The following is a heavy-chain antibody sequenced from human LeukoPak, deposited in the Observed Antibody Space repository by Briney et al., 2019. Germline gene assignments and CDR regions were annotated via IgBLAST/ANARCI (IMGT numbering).Heavy chain of an antibody. CDR3: TKGGSYAPLDY. CDR1: GFIFSSSA. CDR2: ISGTGGST. V-gene: IGHV3-23*01. J-gene: IGHJ4*02. D-gene: IGHD1-26*01. Sequence: GGSLRLSCAASGFIFSSSAMTCVRQAPGKGLEWVSAISGTGGSTVYADSVKGRLTISRDNSKNTLYLQMSSLRDEDTAIYYCTKGGSYAPLDYWGQGTLVTVSS.